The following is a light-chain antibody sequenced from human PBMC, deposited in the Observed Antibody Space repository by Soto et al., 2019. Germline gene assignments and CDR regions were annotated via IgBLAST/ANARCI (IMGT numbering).Light chain of an antibody. CDR3: QQRGNWPVT. V-gene: IGKV3-11*01. CDR1: QSVSSY. Sequence: EIVLTQSPATLSLSPGERATLSCRASQSVSSYFAWYKQKPGQAPRLLIYDASNKATGIPARFSGSGSGTDFTFTFSSLEPDDFAVYYCQQRGNWPVTFGQGTKVEIK. J-gene: IGKJ1*01. CDR2: DAS.